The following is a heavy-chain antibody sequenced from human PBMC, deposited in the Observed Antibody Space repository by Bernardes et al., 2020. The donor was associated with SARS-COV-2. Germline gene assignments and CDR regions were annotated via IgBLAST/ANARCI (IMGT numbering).Heavy chain of an antibody. Sequence: GGSLRLSCAASGFTFSTYWMRWVRQAPGKGLMWVSRIKTDGTTTFYADSVKGRFTISRDNAKNTVYLQINSLRVEDTAVYYCVAGTGNYGEFSWCQGTLVTVSS. V-gene: IGHV3-74*01. J-gene: IGHJ1*01. D-gene: IGHD3-10*01. CDR1: GFTFSTYW. CDR3: VAGTGNYGEFS. CDR2: IKTDGTTT.